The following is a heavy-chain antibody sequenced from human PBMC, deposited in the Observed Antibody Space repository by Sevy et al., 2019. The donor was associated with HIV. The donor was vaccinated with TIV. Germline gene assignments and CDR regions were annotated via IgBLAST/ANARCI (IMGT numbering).Heavy chain of an antibody. V-gene: IGHV3-30*18. CDR2: ISYDGSNK. J-gene: IGHJ6*02. D-gene: IGHD4-17*01. CDR3: AKVRTHDGDYNPPVLYYYYYYGMDV. Sequence: GGSLRLSCAASGFTFSSYGMHWVRQAPGKGLEWVAVISYDGSNKYYADSVKGRFTISRDNSKNTLYLQMNSLRAEDTAVYYCAKVRTHDGDYNPPVLYYYYYYGMDVWGQGTTVTVSS. CDR1: GFTFSSYG.